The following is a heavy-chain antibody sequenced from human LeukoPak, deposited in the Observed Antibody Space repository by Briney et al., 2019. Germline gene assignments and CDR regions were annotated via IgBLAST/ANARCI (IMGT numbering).Heavy chain of an antibody. CDR3: ARHAMVRGYREYYYMDV. J-gene: IGHJ6*03. D-gene: IGHD3-10*01. CDR2: INHSGST. CDR1: GGSFSGYY. Sequence: SETLSLTCAVYGGSFSGYYWSWIRQPPGKGLEWIGEINHSGSTNYNPSLKSRVTISVDTSKNQFSLKLSSVTAADTAVYYCARHAMVRGYREYYYMDVWGKGITVTISS. V-gene: IGHV4-34*01.